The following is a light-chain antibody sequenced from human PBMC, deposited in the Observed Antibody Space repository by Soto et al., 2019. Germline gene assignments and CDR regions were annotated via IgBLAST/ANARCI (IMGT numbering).Light chain of an antibody. CDR1: QSFSSRY. CDR2: GTS. CDR3: QQRVNYPPT. J-gene: IGKJ4*01. Sequence: EIVLTQSPGTLSLYPGEIATLSCRASQSFSSRYLAWYQQKPGQAPRLLIFGTSTRASGIPDRFSGSGSGTDFTLTISRLEPEDFAVYYCQQRVNYPPTFGEGTKVDIK. V-gene: IGKV3-20*01.